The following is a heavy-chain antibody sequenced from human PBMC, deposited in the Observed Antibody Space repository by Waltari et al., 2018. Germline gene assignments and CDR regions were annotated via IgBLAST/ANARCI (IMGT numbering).Heavy chain of an antibody. CDR2: ISYNGAT. V-gene: IGHV4-39*01. D-gene: IGHD5-12*01. CDR1: GGSIPTNRHY. CDR3: ATYIGASVGTAAFDV. Sequence: QLQLQESGPGLVKPSEPLALTCSVSGGSIPTNRHYWGWIRQPPGQGLEWIGTISYNGATYSSPSLRGRLTLSRDTTMNQLSLKLGSVTAADTAVYYCATYIGASVGTAAFDVWGQGTMVTVSS. J-gene: IGHJ3*01.